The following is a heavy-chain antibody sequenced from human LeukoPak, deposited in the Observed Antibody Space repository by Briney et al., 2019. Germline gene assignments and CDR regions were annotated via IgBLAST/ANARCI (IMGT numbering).Heavy chain of an antibody. CDR1: GGSISSSSYY. D-gene: IGHD6-19*01. Sequence: SETLSLTCTVSGGSISSSSYYWGWIRQPPGKGLEWIGSIYYSGSTYYNPSLKSRVTISVDRSKNQFSLKLSSVTAADTAVYYCASSIAVAGTPPEAPALIPWFDPWGQGTLVTVSS. V-gene: IGHV4-39*07. J-gene: IGHJ5*02. CDR2: IYYSGST. CDR3: ASSIAVAGTPPEAPALIPWFDP.